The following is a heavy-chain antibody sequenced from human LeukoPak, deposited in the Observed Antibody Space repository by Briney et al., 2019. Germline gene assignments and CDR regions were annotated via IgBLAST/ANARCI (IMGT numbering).Heavy chain of an antibody. Sequence: PSETLSLTCTVSGGSISGYYCSWIRQPPGKGREWIGYISYNSGSTNYNPSLKSRVSISADTSKNQCSLKLSSVTTADTAVYYCASGYSYVPAWGQGTLVTVSS. V-gene: IGHV4-59*01. CDR3: ASGYSYVPA. D-gene: IGHD5-18*01. CDR1: GGSISGYY. CDR2: ISYNSGST. J-gene: IGHJ5*02.